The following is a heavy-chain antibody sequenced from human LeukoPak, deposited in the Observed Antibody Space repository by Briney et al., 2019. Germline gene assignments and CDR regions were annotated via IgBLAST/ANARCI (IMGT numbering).Heavy chain of an antibody. J-gene: IGHJ3*02. CDR1: GGTFNNFA. CDR2: IIPLFGKP. Sequence: SVKVSCKASGGTFNNFAINWVRQAPGERPEWMGRIIPLFGKPEYAHKFQGRVDITADQSTDTVYMEISSLTSEDTAVFYCASDYGETGGAFDIWGQGTMVTVSS. D-gene: IGHD4-17*01. CDR3: ASDYGETGGAFDI. V-gene: IGHV1-69*01.